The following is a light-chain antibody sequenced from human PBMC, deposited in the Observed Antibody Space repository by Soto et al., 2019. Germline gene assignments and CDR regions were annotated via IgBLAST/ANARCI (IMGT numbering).Light chain of an antibody. CDR3: QQYNRLIT. CDR1: QTIDSW. CDR2: DAT. V-gene: IGKV1-5*01. Sequence: DIQMTQSPSILSASVGDSVTITCRASQTIDSWVAWYQQKPGKAPKLLVYDATSLESGVSSRFSGSGYGTDFTLSINNLQPDDFATYYCQQYNRLITFGQGNDWRL. J-gene: IGKJ5*01.